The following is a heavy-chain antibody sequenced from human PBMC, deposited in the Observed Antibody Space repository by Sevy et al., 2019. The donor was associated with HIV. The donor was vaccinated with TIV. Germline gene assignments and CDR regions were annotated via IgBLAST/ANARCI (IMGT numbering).Heavy chain of an antibody. J-gene: IGHJ4*02. D-gene: IGHD3-22*01. V-gene: IGHV4-59*02. CDR1: DGSVSGYF. CDR2: IHHGVET. Sequence: SETLSLTCTVSDGSVSGYFWSWIRQPPGRGLEWVGNIHHGVETKYNPSLKRRLTISIDTSKNQFSLILTSATAADTAVYYCTRIDSSGHSDSWGQGTPVTVSS. CDR3: TRIDSSGHSDS.